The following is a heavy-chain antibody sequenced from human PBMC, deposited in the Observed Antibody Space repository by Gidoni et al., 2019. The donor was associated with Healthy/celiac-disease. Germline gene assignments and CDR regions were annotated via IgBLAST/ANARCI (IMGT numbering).Heavy chain of an antibody. J-gene: IGHJ4*02. Sequence: VQLVESGGGLVKPGGSLRLSCSASGFTFRRYAMHWVRQAPGKGLEYVSAISSNGGSTYYADSVKGRFTISRDNSKNTLYLQMSSLRAEDTAVYYCVKVSLVRGVIIRDLDYWGQGTLVTVSS. CDR2: ISSNGGST. CDR1: GFTFRRYA. V-gene: IGHV3-64D*09. D-gene: IGHD3-10*01. CDR3: VKVSLVRGVIIRDLDY.